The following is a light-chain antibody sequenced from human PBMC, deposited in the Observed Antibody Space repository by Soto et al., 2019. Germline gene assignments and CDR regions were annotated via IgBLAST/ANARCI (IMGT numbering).Light chain of an antibody. CDR1: SSDVGGSNY. J-gene: IGLJ1*01. V-gene: IGLV2-14*03. CDR3: GSYSSSSTLYV. Sequence: QSALTQPASVSGSPGQSITISCTGTSSDVGGSNYVSWYQQHPGKAPKLMIYYVSNGPSGVSNSFSGSKSGNTASLTISGLQAEDEADYYCGSYSSSSTLYVFGTGTKLTVL. CDR2: YVS.